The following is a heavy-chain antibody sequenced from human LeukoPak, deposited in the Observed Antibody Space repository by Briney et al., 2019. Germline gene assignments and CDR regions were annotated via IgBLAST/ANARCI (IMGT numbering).Heavy chain of an antibody. CDR2: IWFVGSNK. CDR3: AKNRIAVAGRHGMDFQH. CDR1: GFSLSSDG. J-gene: IGHJ1*01. D-gene: IGHD6-19*01. Sequence: GGCLSPSCAASGFSLSSDGTHWVRQAPGEGRGWGAFIWFVGSNKDYADSVQGRFTIARDNSKNTLYLQMNSLRAEDTAVYYCAKNRIAVAGRHGMDFQHWGQGTLVTVSS. V-gene: IGHV3-30*02.